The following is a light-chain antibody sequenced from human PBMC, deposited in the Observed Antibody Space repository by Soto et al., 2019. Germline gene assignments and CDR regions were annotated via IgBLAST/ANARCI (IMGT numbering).Light chain of an antibody. V-gene: IGKV3-15*01. CDR3: QQYNNWPRT. CDR2: GAS. Sequence: EIVMTQSPAPLSVSPGERATLSCRASQSVSSNLAWYQQKPGQAPRLLIYGASTRATGIPARFSGSGSVTEFALTISSLQAEDFAIYYCQQYNNWPRTFGQGTKVDIK. J-gene: IGKJ1*01. CDR1: QSVSSN.